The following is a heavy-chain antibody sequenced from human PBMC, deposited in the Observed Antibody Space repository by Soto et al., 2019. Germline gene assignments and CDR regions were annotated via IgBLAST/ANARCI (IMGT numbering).Heavy chain of an antibody. D-gene: IGHD2-2*01. CDR1: GGTFSSYA. CDR3: ASSQGSSTSLEIYYYYYSGMDV. CDR2: IIPISGTA. J-gene: IGHJ6*02. V-gene: IGHV1-69*01. Sequence: QVQLVQSGAEVKKPGSSVKVSCKASGGTFSSYAISWVRQAPGQGLEWMGGIIPISGTANYAQKFQGRVTITADESTSSAYMYLSSLRSEDTAGYYCASSQGSSTSLEIYYYYYSGMDVWGQGTTVTVSS.